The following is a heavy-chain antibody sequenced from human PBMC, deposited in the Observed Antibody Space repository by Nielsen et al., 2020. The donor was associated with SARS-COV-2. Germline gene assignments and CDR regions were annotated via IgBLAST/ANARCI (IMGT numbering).Heavy chain of an antibody. CDR1: GGSISNSPHY. J-gene: IGHJ6*02. Sequence: SETLSLTCSVSGGSISNSPHYWGWTRQSPGKGLEWIGSLYSSGSPYYNPSLKSRVTVSVDTSKNQFSLNLSSVTAADTAVYYCARGLPVRYCSTASCYEGALYFYYYGMDVWGQGTAVTVSS. CDR2: LYSSGSP. V-gene: IGHV4-39*07. CDR3: ARGLPVRYCSTASCYEGALYFYYYGMDV. D-gene: IGHD2-2*01.